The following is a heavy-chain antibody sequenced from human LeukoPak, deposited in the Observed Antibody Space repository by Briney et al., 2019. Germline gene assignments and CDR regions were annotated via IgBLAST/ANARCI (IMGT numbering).Heavy chain of an antibody. CDR2: VNHSGGT. V-gene: IGHV4-34*01. CDR1: GGSFSGYY. CDR3: ARSRQIFGVAENWFDP. Sequence: SETLSLTRAVYGGSFSGYYWSWIRQPPGKGLEWIGEVNHSGGTNYNPSLKSRVTISVDTSKNQFSLNLNSVTAADTAVYYCARSRQIFGVAENWFDPWGQGTLVTVSS. D-gene: IGHD3-3*01. J-gene: IGHJ5*02.